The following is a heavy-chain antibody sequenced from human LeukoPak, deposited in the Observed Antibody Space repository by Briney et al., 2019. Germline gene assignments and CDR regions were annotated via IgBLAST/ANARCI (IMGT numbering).Heavy chain of an antibody. Sequence: GGSLRLSCAASGFTFSNSGMHWVRQAPGKGLEWVAFIRYDGSNKYYADSVKGRFTISRDNSKNTLYLQMNSLRAEDTAVYYCAKDRAHSSSWSFWFDPWGQGTLVTVSS. J-gene: IGHJ5*02. D-gene: IGHD6-13*01. CDR3: AKDRAHSSSWSFWFDP. CDR1: GFTFSNSG. V-gene: IGHV3-30*02. CDR2: IRYDGSNK.